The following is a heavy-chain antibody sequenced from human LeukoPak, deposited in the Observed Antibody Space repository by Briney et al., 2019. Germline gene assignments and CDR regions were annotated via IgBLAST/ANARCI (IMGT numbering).Heavy chain of an antibody. Sequence: GGSLTLSCSASGFTFSSYAKHWVRQATGKGLEYVSAISSNGGSTYYADSVKGRFTISRDNAKNSLYLQMNSQRDEDTAVYYCARDGLRGYSGYEYYFDYWGQGTLVTVSS. CDR3: ARDGLRGYSGYEYYFDY. CDR1: GFTFSSYA. V-gene: IGHV3-64*04. J-gene: IGHJ4*02. CDR2: ISSNGGST. D-gene: IGHD5-12*01.